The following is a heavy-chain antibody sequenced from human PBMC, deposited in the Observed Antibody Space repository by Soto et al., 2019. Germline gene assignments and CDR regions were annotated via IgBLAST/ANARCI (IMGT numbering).Heavy chain of an antibody. V-gene: IGHV3-74*03. Sequence: EVQLVESGGGLVQPGGSLRLSCPASGFTSSTYWMHWSRQAPGQGIVWFSRINGDVTSTTYADSVKGRFTISRHNAKNTEYLQMNSLTAEDTAVYYGERGVWAPLLSFGGQGTLVNVSS. D-gene: IGHD3-16*01. CDR1: GFTSSTYW. CDR2: INGDVTST. J-gene: IGHJ4*02. CDR3: ERGVWAPLLSF.